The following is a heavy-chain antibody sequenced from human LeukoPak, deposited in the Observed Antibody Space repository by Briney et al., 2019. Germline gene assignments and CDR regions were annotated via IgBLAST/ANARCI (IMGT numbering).Heavy chain of an antibody. CDR2: MNPNSGNT. CDR3: ARDRRIVATIPVDY. D-gene: IGHD5-12*01. Sequence: ASVKVSCKASGYTFTSYDINWVRQATGQGLEWMGWMNPNSGNTGYAQKFQGRVTMTRNTSISTAYMELSSLRSEDTAVYYCARDRRIVATIPVDYWGQGTLVTVSS. CDR1: GYTFTSYD. J-gene: IGHJ4*02. V-gene: IGHV1-8*01.